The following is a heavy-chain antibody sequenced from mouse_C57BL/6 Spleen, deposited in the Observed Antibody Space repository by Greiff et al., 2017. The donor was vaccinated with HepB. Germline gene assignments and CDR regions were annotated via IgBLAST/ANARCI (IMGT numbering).Heavy chain of an antibody. CDR2: IWRGGST. Sequence: VKLVESGPGLVQPSQSLSITCTVSGFSLPSYGVHWARQSPGKGLEWLGVIWRGGSTDYNAAFMSRLSITKDNSKSQVFFQMNSLQADDTAIYYCASSNHPSFAYWGQGTLVTVSA. J-gene: IGHJ3*01. CDR3: ASSNHPSFAY. D-gene: IGHD2-5*01. CDR1: GFSLPSYG. V-gene: IGHV2-5*01.